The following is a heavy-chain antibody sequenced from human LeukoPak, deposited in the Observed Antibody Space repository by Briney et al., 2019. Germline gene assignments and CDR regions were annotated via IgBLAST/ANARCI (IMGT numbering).Heavy chain of an antibody. CDR3: ARPMVYAYYYYMDV. CDR2: MYISGST. V-gene: IGHV4-4*07. Sequence: SETLSLTCTVSGGSISSYYWSWIRQPAGKGLEWIGRMYISGSTNYNPSLKSRVTMSVDTSKNQFSLKLSSVTAADTAVYYCARPMVYAYYYYMDVWGKGTTVTVSS. J-gene: IGHJ6*03. D-gene: IGHD2-8*01. CDR1: GGSISSYY.